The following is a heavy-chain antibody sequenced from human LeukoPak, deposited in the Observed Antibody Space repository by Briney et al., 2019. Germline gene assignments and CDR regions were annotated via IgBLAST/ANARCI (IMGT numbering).Heavy chain of an antibody. CDR1: GGSFSGYY. CDR3: ARVHYDFWSGYYTGFDY. V-gene: IGHV4-34*01. CDR2: INHSGST. J-gene: IGHJ4*02. Sequence: SETLSLTCAVYGGSFSGYYGSWIRQPPGKGLEWVGEINHSGSTNYNPSLKSRVTMSVDTSKNQFSLKLSSVTAAATAVYYCARVHYDFWSGYYTGFDYWGQGTLVTVSS. D-gene: IGHD3-3*01.